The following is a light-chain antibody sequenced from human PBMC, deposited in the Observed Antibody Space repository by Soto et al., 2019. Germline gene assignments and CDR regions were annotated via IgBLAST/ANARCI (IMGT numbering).Light chain of an antibody. V-gene: IGLV2-14*04. Sequence: PIIRTGTRSDVGGYNYVSWYQQHPGKAPKLMIYDVSNRPSGVSNRFSGSKSGNTASLTISGLQAEDEADYYGSSYTSSSDCGAFVTGSKVPVL. CDR1: RSDVGGYNY. CDR2: DVS. CDR3: SSYTSSSDCGA. J-gene: IGLJ1*01.